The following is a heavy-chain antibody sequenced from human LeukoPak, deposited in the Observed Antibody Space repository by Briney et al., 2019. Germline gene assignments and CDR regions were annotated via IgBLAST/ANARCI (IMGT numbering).Heavy chain of an antibody. J-gene: IGHJ4*02. V-gene: IGHV1-18*04. Sequence: APVKVSCKASGYTFTGYYMHWVRQAPGHGLEWVGWISSYSGSTEYALKLQGRVTMTTETSTNTAYMELRSLRSDDTAVYYCARGATTDYWGQGTLVTVSS. D-gene: IGHD1-26*01. CDR2: ISSYSGST. CDR1: GYTFTGYY. CDR3: ARGATTDY.